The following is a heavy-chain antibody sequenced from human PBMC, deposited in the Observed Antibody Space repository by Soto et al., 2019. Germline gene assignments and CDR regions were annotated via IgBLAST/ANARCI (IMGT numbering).Heavy chain of an antibody. CDR3: ARDNGPPETGQHFDK. V-gene: IGHV3-23*01. CDR1: GFTFSNYG. D-gene: IGHD2-8*01. J-gene: IGHJ4*01. CDR2: ISSGGGNT. Sequence: EVQLLESWGGLVQPGGSLRLSCGGSGFTFSNYGMSWVRQAPGKGLEWVSTISSGGGNTHYADSVRGRFTISRDNSKNTLYLQLNSLRAEDTAVYSCARDNGPPETGQHFDKWGHGTLVTVSS.